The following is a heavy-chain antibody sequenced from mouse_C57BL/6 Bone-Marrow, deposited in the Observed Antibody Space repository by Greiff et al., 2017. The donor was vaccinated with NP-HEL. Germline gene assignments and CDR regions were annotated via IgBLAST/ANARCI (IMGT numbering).Heavy chain of an antibody. CDR2: IDPETGGT. J-gene: IGHJ2*01. CDR3: TRWAYYRDYFDY. Sequence: QVQLKESGAELVRPGASVTLSCKASGYTFTDYEMHWVKQTPVHGLEWIGAIDPETGGTAYNQKFKGKAILTADKSSSTAYMELRSLTSEDSAVYYCTRWAYYRDYFDYWGQGTTLTVSS. CDR1: GYTFTDYE. V-gene: IGHV1-15*01. D-gene: IGHD2-12*01.